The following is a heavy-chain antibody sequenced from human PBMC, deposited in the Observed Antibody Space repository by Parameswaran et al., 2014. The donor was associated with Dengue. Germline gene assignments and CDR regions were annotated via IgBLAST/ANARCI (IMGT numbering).Heavy chain of an antibody. Sequence: WVRQAPGQGLEWMGIINPSGGSTIYAQKLQGRVTMTRDTSTNTVYMELSSLRSDDTAVYYCARVDYYFLYGMDLWGQGTTVTVSS. J-gene: IGHJ6*02. CDR3: ARVDYYFLYGMDL. V-gene: IGHV1-46*04. CDR2: INPSGGST.